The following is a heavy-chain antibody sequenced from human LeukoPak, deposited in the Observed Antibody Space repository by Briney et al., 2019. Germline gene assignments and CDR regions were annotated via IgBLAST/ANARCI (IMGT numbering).Heavy chain of an antibody. CDR2: ISWDGGST. J-gene: IGHJ4*02. CDR1: GFTFDDYA. D-gene: IGHD6-19*01. V-gene: IGHV3-43D*03. Sequence: GGSLRLSCAAPGFTFDDYAMHWVRQAPGKGLEWVSLISWDGGSTYYADSVKGRFTISRDNSKNSLYLQMNSLRAEDTALYYCAKDSAAVARQFDYWGQGTLVTVSS. CDR3: AKDSAAVARQFDY.